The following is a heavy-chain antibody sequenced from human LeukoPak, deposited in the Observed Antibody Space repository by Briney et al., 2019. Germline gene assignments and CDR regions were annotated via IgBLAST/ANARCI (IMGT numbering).Heavy chain of an antibody. CDR2: ISYDGSNK. CDR1: GFTFSSYG. CDR3: ARNFVRGVPPYYFDY. V-gene: IGHV3-30*03. D-gene: IGHD3-10*02. J-gene: IGHJ4*02. Sequence: GGSLRLSCAASGFTFSSYGMHWVRQAPGKGLEWVAVISYDGSNKYYADSVKGRFTISRDNSKNTLYLQMNSLRAEDTAVYYCARNFVRGVPPYYFDYWGQGTLVTVSS.